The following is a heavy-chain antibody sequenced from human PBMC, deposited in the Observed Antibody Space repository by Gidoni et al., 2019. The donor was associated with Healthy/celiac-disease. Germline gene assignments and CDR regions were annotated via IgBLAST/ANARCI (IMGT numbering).Heavy chain of an antibody. CDR2: IIPIFGTA. CDR3: PRDTNSGKSSSYYYGTDV. J-gene: IGHJ6*02. D-gene: IGHD1-26*01. Sequence: QVQVVQSGEEVKKPGSSVKVSCNASEGTFSSSAISWVREAPGQGLEWMGGIIPIFGTANYVQKFQVRVTITADESTSTAYMELSSLSSEDTAVYYCPRDTNSGKSSSYYYGTDVCVQGTTVTVSS. CDR1: EGTFSSSA. V-gene: IGHV1-69*01.